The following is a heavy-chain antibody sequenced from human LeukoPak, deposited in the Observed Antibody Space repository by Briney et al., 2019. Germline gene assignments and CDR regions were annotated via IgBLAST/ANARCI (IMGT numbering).Heavy chain of an antibody. J-gene: IGHJ4*02. CDR2: IYSGGST. D-gene: IGHD3-22*01. V-gene: IGHV3-66*01. Sequence: GGSLRLSCAASGFTVSSNYMSWVRQAPGKGLEWVSVIYSGGSTYYADSVKGRFTISRDNSKNTLYLQMNSLRAEDTAVYYCARVGDYYDSSGRLIDYWGQGTLVTVSS. CDR1: GFTVSSNY. CDR3: ARVGDYYDSSGRLIDY.